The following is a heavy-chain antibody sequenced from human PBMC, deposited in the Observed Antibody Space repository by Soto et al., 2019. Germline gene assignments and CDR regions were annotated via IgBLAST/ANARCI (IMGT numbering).Heavy chain of an antibody. V-gene: IGHV5-51*01. CDR3: AASIFYYGMDV. Sequence: PGESLKISCKGSGYTFTNYWIGWVRQMPVKGPEWMGIIYPGDSDTKYNPSFQGQVTISADKSITTTYLQWSSLKASDTAIYYCAASIFYYGMDVWGQGTTVTV. CDR2: IYPGDSDT. CDR1: GYTFTNYW. J-gene: IGHJ6*02.